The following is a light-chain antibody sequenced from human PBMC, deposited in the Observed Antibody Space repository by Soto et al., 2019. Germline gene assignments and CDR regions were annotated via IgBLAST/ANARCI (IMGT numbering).Light chain of an antibody. CDR2: GAS. CDR3: QQYCDSPFT. Sequence: EVVLTQSPGTLSLSPGESATLSCRASQSVYINSLAWYQHQRGRPPRLLIYGASTRATAVPDRFTGSGSGTDVALTISSLEPEDAAVYYCQQYCDSPFTFGPGTNLDIK. CDR1: QSVYINS. V-gene: IGKV3-20*01. J-gene: IGKJ2*01.